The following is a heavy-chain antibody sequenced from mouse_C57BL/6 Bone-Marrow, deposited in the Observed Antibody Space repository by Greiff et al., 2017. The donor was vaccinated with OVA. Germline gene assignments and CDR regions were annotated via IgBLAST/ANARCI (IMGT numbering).Heavy chain of an antibody. Sequence: EVQLQQSGAELVRPGSSVKMSCKTSGYTFTSYGINWVKQRPGQGLEWIGYIYLGNGYTEYNEKFKGKATLTSDTSSSTAYMQLSRLTSEDSAIYFCARDETGRGDYWGQGTSVTVSS. V-gene: IGHV1-58*01. J-gene: IGHJ4*01. CDR1: GYTFTSYG. CDR3: ARDETGRGDY. D-gene: IGHD4-1*01. CDR2: IYLGNGYT.